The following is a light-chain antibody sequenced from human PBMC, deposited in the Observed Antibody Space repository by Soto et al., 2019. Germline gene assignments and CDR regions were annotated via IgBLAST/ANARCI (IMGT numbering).Light chain of an antibody. J-gene: IGKJ1*01. Sequence: EIVLTQSPATLSLSPGESATLSCRASQSVTYYLAWYQQKPGQAPRLLIYDTSNRATGIPARFSGSGSGTDFNLTISSLEPEDSAVYYCQQRSDWPLTFGPGTKVEIK. CDR1: QSVTYY. V-gene: IGKV3-11*01. CDR2: DTS. CDR3: QQRSDWPLT.